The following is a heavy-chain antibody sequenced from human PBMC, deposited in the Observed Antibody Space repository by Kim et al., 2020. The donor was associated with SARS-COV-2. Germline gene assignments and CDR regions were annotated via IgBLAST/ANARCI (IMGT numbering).Heavy chain of an antibody. Sequence: SVKCYADSVKGRTNISRDNAKDSLYLEMDTLRVEDTAVYYCANSIGYAFDYWGQGTKVTVSS. D-gene: IGHD2-15*01. J-gene: IGHJ4*02. V-gene: IGHV3-7*03. CDR3: ANSIGYAFDY. CDR2: SVK.